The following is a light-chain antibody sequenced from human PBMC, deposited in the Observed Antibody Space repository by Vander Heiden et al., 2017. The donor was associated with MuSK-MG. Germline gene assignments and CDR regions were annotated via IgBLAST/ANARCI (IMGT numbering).Light chain of an antibody. CDR2: AAS. Sequence: DIQMTQSPSSLSASVGDRVTITCRASQSISSYLNWYQQKPWKAPKLLISAASSGLRRVPSRFSGSPAGTDFTLTIRSRQPEHITTYYSQRREGTPLTFAQCTSVE. J-gene: IGKJ1*01. CDR1: QSISSY. CDR3: QRREGTPLT. V-gene: IGKV1-39*01.